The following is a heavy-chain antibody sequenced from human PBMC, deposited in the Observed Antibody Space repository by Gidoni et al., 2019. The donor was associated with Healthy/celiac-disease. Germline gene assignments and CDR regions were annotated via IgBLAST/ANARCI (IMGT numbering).Heavy chain of an antibody. CDR3: AKGSWEDNWNGYIDY. CDR2: ISGSGGST. D-gene: IGHD1-20*01. J-gene: IGHJ4*02. Sequence: EVQLLESGGGLVQPGGSLRLSCEASGFTFSSYAMSWVRQAPGKGLGWVSAISGSGGSTYYADSVKGRFTISRDNSKNTLYLQMNSLRAEDTAVYYCAKGSWEDNWNGYIDYWGQGTLVTVSS. V-gene: IGHV3-23*01. CDR1: GFTFSSYA.